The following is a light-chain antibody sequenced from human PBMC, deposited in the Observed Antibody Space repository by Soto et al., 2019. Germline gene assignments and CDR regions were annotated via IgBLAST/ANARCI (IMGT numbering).Light chain of an antibody. CDR3: SSYTSGSTRYV. Sequence: QSVLTQPASVSGSPGQSITISCTGSGSDVGGYDYVSWCQQHPGKAPKLMIYEVSNRPSGISDRFSGSKSGNTASLTISGLQAEDEADYFCSSYTSGSTRYVFGSGTKVTVL. V-gene: IGLV2-14*01. J-gene: IGLJ1*01. CDR1: GSDVGGYDY. CDR2: EVS.